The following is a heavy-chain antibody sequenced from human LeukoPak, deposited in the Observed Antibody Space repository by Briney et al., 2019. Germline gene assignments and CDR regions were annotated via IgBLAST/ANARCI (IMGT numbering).Heavy chain of an antibody. Sequence: GGSLRLSCAASGFTFSSYEMNWVRQAPGKGLEWVSYISSSGSTIYYADSVKGRFTISRDNAKNSLYLQMNSLRAEDTAVYYCAKDARDGSGSYLGYYYYMDVWGKGTTVTVSS. CDR3: AKDARDGSGSYLGYYYYMDV. D-gene: IGHD3-10*01. CDR2: ISSSGSTI. CDR1: GFTFSSYE. V-gene: IGHV3-48*03. J-gene: IGHJ6*03.